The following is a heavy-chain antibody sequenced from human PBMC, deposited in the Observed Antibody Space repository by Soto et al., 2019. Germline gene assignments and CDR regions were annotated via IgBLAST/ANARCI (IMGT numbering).Heavy chain of an antibody. V-gene: IGHV3-48*01. Sequence: GGSLRLSCAASGFTFSDYSLNWVRRAPGKGLEWVAYITSSSSTRYYADSVKGRFIISRDNAKNSLYLQMNSLRVEDTAVYYFCLSPACHLRFDPWAQGTLDIVSS. CDR1: GFTFSDYS. CDR2: ITSSSSTR. D-gene: IGHD3-3*02. J-gene: IGHJ5*02. CDR3: CLSPACHLRFDP.